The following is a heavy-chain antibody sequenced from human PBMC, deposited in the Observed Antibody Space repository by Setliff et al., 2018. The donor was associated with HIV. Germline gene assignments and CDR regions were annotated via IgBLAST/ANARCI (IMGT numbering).Heavy chain of an antibody. Sequence: PGGSLRLSCAASGFTFSSYGMYWVRQAPGKGLEWVAVIWYDGSNKYYADSVKGRFTISRDNSKDTLYLQMNSLRAEDTAVYYCAKEVQWLTLHDAFDIWGQGTMVT. CDR3: AKEVQWLTLHDAFDI. CDR1: GFTFSSYG. D-gene: IGHD6-19*01. J-gene: IGHJ3*02. V-gene: IGHV3-33*06. CDR2: IWYDGSNK.